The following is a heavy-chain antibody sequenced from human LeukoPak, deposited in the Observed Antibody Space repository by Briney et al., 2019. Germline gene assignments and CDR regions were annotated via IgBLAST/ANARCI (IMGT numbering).Heavy chain of an antibody. CDR1: GYTFTSYY. Sequence: ASVKVSCKASGYTFTSYYMHWVRQAPGQVLEWMGIINPSGGSTSYAQKFQGRVTMTRDTSTSTVYMELSSLRSEDTAVYYCTRDLDGYNFFDYWGQGTLVTVSS. D-gene: IGHD5-24*01. J-gene: IGHJ4*02. CDR2: INPSGGST. CDR3: TRDLDGYNFFDY. V-gene: IGHV1-46*01.